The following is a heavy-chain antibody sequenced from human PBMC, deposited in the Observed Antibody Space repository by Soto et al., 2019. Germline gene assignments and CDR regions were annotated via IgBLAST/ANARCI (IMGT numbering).Heavy chain of an antibody. J-gene: IGHJ4*02. CDR2: IYYSGST. CDR3: ARGYSGYQGWLDY. Sequence: PSETLSLTCTVSGGSISSSSYYWGWIRQPPGKGLEWIGGIYYSGSTYYNPSLKSRVTISVDTSKNQFSLKLSSVTAADTAVYYCARGYSGYQGWLDYWGQGTLVPVSS. CDR1: GGSISSSSYY. V-gene: IGHV4-39*01. D-gene: IGHD5-12*01.